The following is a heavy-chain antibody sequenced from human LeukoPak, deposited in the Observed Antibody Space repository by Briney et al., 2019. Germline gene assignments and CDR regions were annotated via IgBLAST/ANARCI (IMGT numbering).Heavy chain of an antibody. V-gene: IGHV4-59*01. J-gene: IGHJ3*02. CDR1: GGSISSYY. CDR3: AKSGSSMYYAIDI. D-gene: IGHD3-10*01. Sequence: PLETLSLTCTVSGGSISSYYWSWIRQPPGKGLEWIGYIYYSGSTNYNPSLKSRVTISVDTSKNQFSLKLSSVTAADTAVYYCAKSGSSMYYAIDILGQGAMVTVSS. CDR2: IYYSGST.